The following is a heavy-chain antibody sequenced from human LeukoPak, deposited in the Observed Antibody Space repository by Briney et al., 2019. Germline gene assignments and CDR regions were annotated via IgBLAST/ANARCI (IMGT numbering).Heavy chain of an antibody. Sequence: GASVKVSCKTSGYTFSRHGITWVRQAPGQGLEWMGWVSGYNGNTNYAQSVRGRVTMTTDTSTNTAYMELRSLRSDDTAVYYCAKDIHPGLDSGASCCFDYWGQGTPVTVSS. CDR2: VSGYNGNT. V-gene: IGHV1-18*01. CDR1: GYTFSRHG. CDR3: AKDIHPGLDSGASCCFDY. J-gene: IGHJ4*02. D-gene: IGHD3-22*01.